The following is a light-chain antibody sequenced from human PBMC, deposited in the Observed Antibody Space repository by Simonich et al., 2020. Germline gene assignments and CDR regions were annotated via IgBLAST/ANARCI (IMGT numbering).Light chain of an antibody. Sequence: DIVMTQSPDSLAVSLGERATINCKSNQSVLYSSNNKNYLAWYQQKPEQPPKLLIYWTSTWESGVPDRFSGSGSGTNFTLTISSLQAEDVAVYYCQQYYSTAYTFGQGTKLEIK. J-gene: IGKJ2*01. CDR1: QSVLYSSNNKNY. CDR2: WTS. CDR3: QQYYSTAYT. V-gene: IGKV4-1*01.